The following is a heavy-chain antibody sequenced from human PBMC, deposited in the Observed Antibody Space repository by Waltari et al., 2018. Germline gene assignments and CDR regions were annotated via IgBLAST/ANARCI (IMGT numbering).Heavy chain of an antibody. D-gene: IGHD3-16*01. Sequence: QLQLQESGPGLVKPSETLSLTCTVSGGSISSSSYYWGWTRQPPGKGLEWIGSIYYSGSTYYNPSLKSRVTISVDTSKNQFSLKLSSVTAADTAVYYCARKGGSAATIMYYFDYWGQGTLVTVSS. CDR1: GGSISSSSYY. CDR3: ARKGGSAATIMYYFDY. J-gene: IGHJ4*02. V-gene: IGHV4-39*07. CDR2: IYYSGST.